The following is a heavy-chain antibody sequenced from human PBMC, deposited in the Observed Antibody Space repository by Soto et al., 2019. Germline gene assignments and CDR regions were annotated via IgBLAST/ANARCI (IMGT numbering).Heavy chain of an antibody. Sequence: SETLSLTGTVSGGSISSGGYYWSWIRQHPGKGLEWMGYIYYRGSTYYNPSLKRRVTISVDTSKNQFSLKLSSVTAAATAVYYCARSNPLTMLPFRPYYGMDVWGQGTTVPVSS. CDR1: GGSISSGGYY. J-gene: IGHJ6*02. D-gene: IGHD3-10*01. CDR3: ARSNPLTMLPFRPYYGMDV. CDR2: IYYRGST. V-gene: IGHV4-31*03.